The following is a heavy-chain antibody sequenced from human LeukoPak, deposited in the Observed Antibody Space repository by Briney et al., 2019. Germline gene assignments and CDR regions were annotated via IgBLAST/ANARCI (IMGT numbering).Heavy chain of an antibody. CDR2: TSGSGSST. Sequence: PGGSLRLSCAASGFTFSSYAMNWVRQAPGKGLEWASGTSGSGSSTYYADSVKGRFTISRDNSKNTLSLQMNSLRAEDTAVYYCARGLSGTYFALDYWGQGTRVTVSS. CDR3: ARGLSGTYFALDY. V-gene: IGHV3-23*01. J-gene: IGHJ4*02. D-gene: IGHD3-10*01. CDR1: GFTFSSYA.